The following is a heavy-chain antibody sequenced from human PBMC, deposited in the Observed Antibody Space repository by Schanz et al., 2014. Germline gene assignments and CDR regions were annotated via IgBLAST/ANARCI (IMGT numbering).Heavy chain of an antibody. CDR1: GITFSSHS. J-gene: IGHJ4*02. V-gene: IGHV3-48*01. Sequence: PGGSLRLSCAASGITFSSHSFNWVRQAPGKGLEWISYITYNGGTIYYADSVRGRFTMSRDNSKNTLYLQMNSLRAEDTAVYFCAKIERNEDWGQGTLVTVSS. D-gene: IGHD1-1*01. CDR3: AKIERNED. CDR2: ITYNGGTI.